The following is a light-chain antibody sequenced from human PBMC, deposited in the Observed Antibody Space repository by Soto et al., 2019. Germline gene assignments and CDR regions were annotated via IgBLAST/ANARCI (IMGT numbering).Light chain of an antibody. CDR2: EGS. J-gene: IGLJ2*01. V-gene: IGLV2-23*01. Sequence: QSALTQPASVSGSPGQSITISCTGTSSDVGSYNLVSWYQQHPGKAPKLMIYEGSKRPSGVSNRFSGFKSGNTASLPISGIQAEDEADYYCCSYAGSSAPHVVFVGGTKLTVL. CDR3: CSYAGSSAPHVV. CDR1: SSDVGSYNL.